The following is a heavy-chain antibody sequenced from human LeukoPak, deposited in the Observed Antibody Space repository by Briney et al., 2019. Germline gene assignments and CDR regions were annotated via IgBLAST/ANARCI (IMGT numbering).Heavy chain of an antibody. CDR2: IYYSGST. J-gene: IGHJ6*03. V-gene: IGHV4-39*07. CDR1: GDSISSRSYY. CDR3: AGGNYYYYYMDV. Sequence: SETLSLTCTVAGDSISSRSYYWGWIRQSPGTGLEWIGSIYYSGSTNYNPSLKSRVTISVDTSKNQFSLKLSSVTAADTAVYYCAGGNYYYYYMDVWGKGTTVTISS.